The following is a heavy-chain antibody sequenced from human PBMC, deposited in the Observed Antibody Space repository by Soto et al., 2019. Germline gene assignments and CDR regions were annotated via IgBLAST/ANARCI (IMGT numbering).Heavy chain of an antibody. CDR2: IIPILGIA. D-gene: IGHD3-3*01. CDR1: GGTFSSYT. Sequence: QVQLVQSGAEVKKPGSSVKVSCKASGGTFSSYTISWVRQAPGQGLEWMGRIIPILGIANYAQKFQGRVTITADKSTSTAYMELSSLRSEDTAVYYCATSRFLKWLSQERRDWNDGNNWFDPWGQGTLVTVSS. V-gene: IGHV1-69*02. J-gene: IGHJ5*02. CDR3: ATSRFLKWLSQERRDWNDGNNWFDP.